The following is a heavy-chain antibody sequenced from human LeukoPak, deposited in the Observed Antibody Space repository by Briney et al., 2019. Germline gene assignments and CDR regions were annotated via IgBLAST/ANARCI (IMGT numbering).Heavy chain of an antibody. CDR2: ISNSGST. J-gene: IGHJ4*02. CDR1: GGYVNRGTFF. V-gene: IGHV4-61*01. CDR3: ARSPSGYRFDS. D-gene: IGHD3-22*01. Sequence: SESLSLTCAVSGGYVNRGTFFWTWIRKPPGKGLEWIGYISNSGSTNYHPSLKSRVTISSDTSKTQFTLKLTSVTAADTAVYYCARSPSGYRFDSWGQGTLVTVSS.